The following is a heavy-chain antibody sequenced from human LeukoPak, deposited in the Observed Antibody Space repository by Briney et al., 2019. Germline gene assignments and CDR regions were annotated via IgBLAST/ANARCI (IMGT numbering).Heavy chain of an antibody. CDR3: ARDPGYYGSGKSDY. CDR2: IKQDGSEK. Sequence: GGSLRLSCAASGLTFSSYWMGWVRQAPGKWLEWVANIKQDGSEKHYVDSVTGRFTISRDNTKNSLYLQMNSLRAEDTAVYYCARDPGYYGSGKSDYSGQGTLVTVSS. D-gene: IGHD3-10*01. CDR1: GLTFSSYW. V-gene: IGHV3-7*01. J-gene: IGHJ4*02.